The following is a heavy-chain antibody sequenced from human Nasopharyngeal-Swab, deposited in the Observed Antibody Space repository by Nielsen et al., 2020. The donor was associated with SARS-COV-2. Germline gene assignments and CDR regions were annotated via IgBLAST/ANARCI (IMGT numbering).Heavy chain of an antibody. Sequence: GESLKISCAASGFTFSSYGMHWVRQAPGKGLEWVAVIWYDGSNKYYADSVKGRFTISRDNSKNTLYLQMNSLRAEDTAVYYCARDKDLPDYYHTTNWFDPWGQGTLVTVSS. CDR2: IWYDGSNK. D-gene: IGHD3-22*01. CDR3: ARDKDLPDYYHTTNWFDP. J-gene: IGHJ5*02. V-gene: IGHV3-33*01. CDR1: GFTFSSYG.